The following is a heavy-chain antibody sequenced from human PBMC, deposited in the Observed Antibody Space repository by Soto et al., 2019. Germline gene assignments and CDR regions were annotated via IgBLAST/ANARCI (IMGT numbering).Heavy chain of an antibody. J-gene: IGHJ4*02. CDR2: IYYSGST. D-gene: IGHD3-10*01. CDR1: GGSISSGGYY. V-gene: IGHV4-31*03. CDR3: AGSFMYYYGSGDGYYFDY. Sequence: SETLSLTCTVSGGSISSGGYYWSWIRQHPGKGLEWIGYIYYSGSTYYNPSLKSRVTISVDTYKNQFSVKLSSVTAADTAVYYCAGSFMYYYGSGDGYYFDYWGQGTLVTVSS.